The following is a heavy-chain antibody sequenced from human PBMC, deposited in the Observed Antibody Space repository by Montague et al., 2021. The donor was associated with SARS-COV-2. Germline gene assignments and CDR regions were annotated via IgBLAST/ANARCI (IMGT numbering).Heavy chain of an antibody. CDR1: GFLLSTSGMR. J-gene: IGHJ4*02. CDR3: ARSYYDILTAYYTPFDY. Sequence: PALVKPTQTLTLTCTFSGFLLSTSGMRASWIRQPPGKALEWLARSDWDDEKFYSTSLKTRLTISKDTSKNQVVLTMTNMDPVDTATYYCARSYYDILTAYYTPFDYWGQGTLVTVSS. CDR2: SDWDDEK. D-gene: IGHD3-9*01. V-gene: IGHV2-70*04.